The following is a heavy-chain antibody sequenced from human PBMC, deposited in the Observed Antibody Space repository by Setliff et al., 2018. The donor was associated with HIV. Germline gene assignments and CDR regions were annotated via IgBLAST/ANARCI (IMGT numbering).Heavy chain of an antibody. J-gene: IGHJ3*02. D-gene: IGHD2-2*01. CDR3: ARAGGGATDQAFDI. V-gene: IGHV1-46*01. Sequence: ASVKVSCKAFGYTFTSYFLHWVRQAPGQGLEWLGIIDPNGGATNNAQKLQGRPTVTTDTSTGTLYMELSNLRSDDSAVYYCARAGGGATDQAFDIWGQGTMVTVSS. CDR1: GYTFTSYF. CDR2: IDPNGGAT.